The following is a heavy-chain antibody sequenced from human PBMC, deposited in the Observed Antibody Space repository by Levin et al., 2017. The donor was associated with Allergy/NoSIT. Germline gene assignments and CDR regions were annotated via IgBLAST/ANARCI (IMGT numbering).Heavy chain of an antibody. CDR3: RRVPRNGYYYPFDF. V-gene: IGHV3-49*03. J-gene: IGHJ4*02. CDR1: GFTFGDFA. D-gene: IGHD3-22*01. Sequence: GGSLRLSCAGSGFTFGDFALTWFRQAPGKGLEWVGFITSKRYGGTTQYAASVKGRFIISRDDSKSIAFLQMNSLKAEDTAVYYCRRVPRNGYYYPFDFWGQGTLVTVSS. CDR2: ITSKRYGGTT.